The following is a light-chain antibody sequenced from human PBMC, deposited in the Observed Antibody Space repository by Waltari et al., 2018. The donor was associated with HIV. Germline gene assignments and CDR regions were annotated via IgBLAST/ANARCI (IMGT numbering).Light chain of an antibody. CDR2: EDK. CDR3: QSYDRSIQV. J-gene: IGLJ3*02. V-gene: IGLV6-57*01. Sequence: NFMLTQPPSASYSPGKTVTIPCTRSSGSIGGNYTHWYQQRPGSSPIIVIYEDKQRPSGVPDRFSGSIGSSSNSASLTISGLKTEDEGDYYCQSYDRSIQVFGGGTKLTVL. CDR1: SGSIGGNY.